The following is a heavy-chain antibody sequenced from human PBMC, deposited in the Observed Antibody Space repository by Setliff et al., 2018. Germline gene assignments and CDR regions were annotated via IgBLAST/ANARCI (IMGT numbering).Heavy chain of an antibody. CDR1: GFTFSSYE. V-gene: IGHV3-23*01. D-gene: IGHD7-27*01. CDR2: IGGRGIST. Sequence: GGSLRLSCAASGFTFSSYEMNWVRQAPGKGLEWVSGIGGRGISTYYADSVKGRFIISRDNSENTLYLQMNSLRAEDTAVYYCVRDLHWGFDYWGLGTLVTVSS. CDR3: VRDLHWGFDY. J-gene: IGHJ4*02.